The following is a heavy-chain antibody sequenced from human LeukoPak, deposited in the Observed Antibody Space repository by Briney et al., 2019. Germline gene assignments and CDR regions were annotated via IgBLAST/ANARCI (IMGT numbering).Heavy chain of an antibody. CDR1: GDSISSYY. Sequence: SETLSLTCTVSGDSISSYYWSWIRQPPGKGLEWIGYIYYTGTANYNPSLKSRVTISVDTSKNQFSLKLSSVTVADTAVYYCARIWWDYYYYMDVWGKGTTVTVSS. V-gene: IGHV4-59*01. CDR3: ARIWWDYYYYMDV. CDR2: IYYTGTA. J-gene: IGHJ6*03. D-gene: IGHD2-8*02.